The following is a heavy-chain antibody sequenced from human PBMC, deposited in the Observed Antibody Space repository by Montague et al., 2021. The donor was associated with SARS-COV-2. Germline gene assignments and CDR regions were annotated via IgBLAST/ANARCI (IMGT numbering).Heavy chain of an antibody. D-gene: IGHD6-13*01. J-gene: IGHJ5*02. CDR3: AKIREQLVRRWFDP. CDR1: GGSISSDYYY. V-gene: IGHV4-31*03. Sequence: TLSLTCTVSGGSISSDYYYWSWIRQHPGKGLEWIGYIYYSGSTYYXPSLKSRVTISVDTSKNQFSLKLNSVTAADTAVYYCAKIREQLVRRWFDPWGQGTLVTVSS. CDR2: IYYSGST.